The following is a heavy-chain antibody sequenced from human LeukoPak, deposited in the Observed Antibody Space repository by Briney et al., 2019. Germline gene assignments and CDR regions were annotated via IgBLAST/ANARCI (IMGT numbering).Heavy chain of an antibody. D-gene: IGHD4-23*01. CDR3: ARGGPLYSGGNLNA. J-gene: IGHJ5*02. V-gene: IGHV3-74*01. CDR2: INSDGSST. Sequence: GGSLRLSCAASGFTISSYWMHWVRQAPGKGLVWVSRINSDGSSTSYADSVKGRFTISRDNAKNTLYLQMNSLRAEDTAVYYCARGGPLYSGGNLNAWGQGTLVTVSS. CDR1: GFTISSYW.